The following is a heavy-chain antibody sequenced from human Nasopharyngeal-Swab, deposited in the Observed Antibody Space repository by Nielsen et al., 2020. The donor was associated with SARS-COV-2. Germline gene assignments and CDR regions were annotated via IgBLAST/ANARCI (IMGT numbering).Heavy chain of an antibody. V-gene: IGHV4-30-4*07. Sequence: SETLSLTCAVSGGSISSGGYSWSWIRQPPGKGLEWIGYIYYSGSTYYNPSLRSRVTISVDTSKNQFSLKLSSVTAADTAVYYCARGGYSPHGYYYMDVWGKGTTVTVSS. CDR1: GGSISSGGYS. J-gene: IGHJ6*03. CDR2: IYYSGST. CDR3: ARGGYSPHGYYYMDV. D-gene: IGHD3-16*02.